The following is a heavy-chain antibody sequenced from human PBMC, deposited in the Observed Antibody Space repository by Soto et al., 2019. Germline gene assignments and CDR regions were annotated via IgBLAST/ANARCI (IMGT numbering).Heavy chain of an antibody. V-gene: IGHV1-69*13. CDR2: IIPIFGTA. CDR3: ARVPNCSGGSCRYYFDY. CDR1: GYTFTSYG. Sequence: SVKVSCKASGYTFTSYGISWVRQAPGQGLEWMGGIIPIFGTANYAQKFQGRVTITADESTSTAYMELSSLRSEDTAVYYCARVPNCSGGSCRYYFDYWGQGTLVTVSS. J-gene: IGHJ4*02. D-gene: IGHD2-15*01.